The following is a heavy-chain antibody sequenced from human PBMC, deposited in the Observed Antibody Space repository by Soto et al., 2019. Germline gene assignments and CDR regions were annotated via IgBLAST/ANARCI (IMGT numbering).Heavy chain of an antibody. CDR3: ARDGDIVLVPAAVSYNFHY. Sequence: GASVKVSCKASGYTFTSYGISWVRQAPGQGLEWMGWISAYNGNTNYAQKLQGRVTMTTDTSTSTAYMELRRLRSDDTAGYYCARDGDIVLVPAAVSYNFHYWGQCTLVTVFS. V-gene: IGHV1-18*01. J-gene: IGHJ1*01. CDR1: GYTFTSYG. D-gene: IGHD2-2*01. CDR2: ISAYNGNT.